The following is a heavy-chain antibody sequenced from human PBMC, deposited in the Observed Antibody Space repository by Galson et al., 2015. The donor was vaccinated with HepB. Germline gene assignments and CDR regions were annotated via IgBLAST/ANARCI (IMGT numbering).Heavy chain of an antibody. CDR1: GYSFTSYD. Sequence: SVKVSCKASGYSFTSYDIHWVRQVTGQGLEWMGWMSPKSGETGYAQKFQGRVTMSRDTSMRTAFMEMRSLTTEDTAVYYCAKGDGDYPESFDFWGQGTMVIVSS. V-gene: IGHV1-8*01. J-gene: IGHJ3*01. CDR3: AKGDGDYPESFDF. CDR2: MSPKSGET. D-gene: IGHD4-17*01.